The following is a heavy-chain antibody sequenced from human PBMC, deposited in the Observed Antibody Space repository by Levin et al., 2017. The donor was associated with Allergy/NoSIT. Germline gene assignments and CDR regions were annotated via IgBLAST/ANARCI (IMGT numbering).Heavy chain of an antibody. D-gene: IGHD3-10*01. CDR2: ISSSSSTI. J-gene: IGHJ5*02. CDR3: AGDYYYGSGNVRWFDP. CDR1: GFTFSTYS. V-gene: IGHV3-48*01. Sequence: GGSLRLSCAASGFTFSTYSMNWVRQAPGKGLEWVSYISSSSSTIYYADSVKGRFTISRDNAKNSLYLQMNSLRAEDTAVYYCAGDYYYGSGNVRWFDPWGQGTLVTVSS.